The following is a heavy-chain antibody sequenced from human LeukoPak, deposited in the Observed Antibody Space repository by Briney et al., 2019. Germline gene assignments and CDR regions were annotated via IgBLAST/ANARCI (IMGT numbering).Heavy chain of an antibody. D-gene: IGHD7-27*01. CDR2: IYKSGSN. CDR1: GGSLSSDY. V-gene: IGHV4-59*08. J-gene: IGHJ4*02. Sequence: SETLSLTCAVSGGSLSSDYWRCIRQPPGKGLEWIGYIYKSGSNNYNPSLKSRVTISIATSKNQFTKKLTLETAAGTAVDYCASLGYWGQGTLVTVSS. CDR3: ASLGY.